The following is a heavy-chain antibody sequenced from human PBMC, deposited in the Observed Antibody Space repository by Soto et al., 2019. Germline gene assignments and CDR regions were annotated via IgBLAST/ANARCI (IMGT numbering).Heavy chain of an antibody. J-gene: IGHJ4*02. Sequence: SETLSLTCTVSGGSVSSGSYYWSWIRQPPGKGLEWIGYIYYSGSTNYNPSLKSRVTISVDTSKNQFSLKLSSVTAADTAVYYCAREFLWDFDYWGQGTLVTVSS. V-gene: IGHV4-61*01. CDR1: GGSVSSGSYY. CDR2: IYYSGST. D-gene: IGHD3-10*01. CDR3: AREFLWDFDY.